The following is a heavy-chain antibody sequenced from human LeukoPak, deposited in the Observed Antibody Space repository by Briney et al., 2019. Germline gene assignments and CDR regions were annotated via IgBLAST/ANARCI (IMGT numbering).Heavy chain of an antibody. CDR3: ARGHSSSWYSRYYYYYMDV. V-gene: IGHV4-39*01. CDR2: IYYSGST. J-gene: IGHJ6*03. D-gene: IGHD6-13*01. CDR1: GGSISSSSYY. Sequence: SETLSLTCTVSGGSISSSSYYWGWIRQPPGKGLEWIGSIYYSGSTYYNPSLKSRVTISVDTSKNQFSLKLSSVTAADTAVYYCARGHSSSWYSRYYYYYMDVWGKGTTVTISS.